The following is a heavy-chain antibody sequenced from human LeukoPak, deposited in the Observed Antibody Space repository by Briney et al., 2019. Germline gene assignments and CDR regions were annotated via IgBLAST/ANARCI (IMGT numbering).Heavy chain of an antibody. Sequence: PGGSLRLSCAASGFTFSDYYMSWIRQAPGKGLEWVSYISSSGSNIYYADSVKGRFTISRDNAKNSLYLQMNSLRAEDTAVYYCAKGYGWEASYYYYYMDVWGTGTTVTISS. CDR3: AKGYGWEASYYYYYMDV. D-gene: IGHD1-26*01. V-gene: IGHV3-11*01. CDR1: GFTFSDYY. CDR2: ISSSGSNI. J-gene: IGHJ6*03.